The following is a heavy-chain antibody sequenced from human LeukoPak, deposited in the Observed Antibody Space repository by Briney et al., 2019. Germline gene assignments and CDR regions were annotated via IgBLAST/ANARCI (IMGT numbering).Heavy chain of an antibody. D-gene: IGHD4-23*01. V-gene: IGHV1-69*04. CDR2: IIPILGIA. CDR3: ARDHRGDGGNSGFDY. J-gene: IGHJ4*02. CDR1: GGTFSSYA. Sequence: GASVKVSCKASGGTFSSYAISWVRQAPGQGLEWMGRIIPILGIANYAQKFQGRVTITADKSTSTAYMELSSLRSEDTAVYYCARDHRGDGGNSGFDYWGQGTLVTVSS.